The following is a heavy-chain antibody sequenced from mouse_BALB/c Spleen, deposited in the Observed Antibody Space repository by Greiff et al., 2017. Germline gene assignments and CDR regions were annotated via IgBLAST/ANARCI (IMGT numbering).Heavy chain of an antibody. J-gene: IGHJ3*01. Sequence: EVQGVESGGGLVQPGGSRKLSCAASGFTFSSFGMHWVRQAPEKGLEWVAYISSGSSTIYYADTVKGRFTISRDNPKNTLFLQMTSLRSEDTAMYYCARPSYGSSPLFAYWGQGTLVTVSA. V-gene: IGHV5-17*02. D-gene: IGHD1-1*01. CDR3: ARPSYGSSPLFAY. CDR1: GFTFSSFG. CDR2: ISSGSSTI.